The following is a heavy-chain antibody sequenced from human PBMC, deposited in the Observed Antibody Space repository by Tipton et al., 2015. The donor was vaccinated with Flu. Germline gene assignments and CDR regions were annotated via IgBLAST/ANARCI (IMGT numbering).Heavy chain of an antibody. Sequence: SLRLSCATSGLTLSTFAMSWVRQAPGKGLEWVSVVSGSGDKTDYADSVKGRFTISRDNSKNTVYLQMNNLRGEDTAVYYCAKDNDPSNVPHYWGQGTLVTVSS. V-gene: IGHV3-23*01. CDR1: GLTLSTFA. CDR2: VSGSGDKT. D-gene: IGHD1-1*01. J-gene: IGHJ4*02. CDR3: AKDNDPSNVPHY.